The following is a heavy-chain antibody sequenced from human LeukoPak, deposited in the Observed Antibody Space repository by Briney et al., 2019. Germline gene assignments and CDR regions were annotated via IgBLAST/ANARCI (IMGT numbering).Heavy chain of an antibody. D-gene: IGHD2/OR15-2a*01. CDR1: GYTFTSYA. CDR3: ANRLLCFDY. J-gene: IGHJ4*02. V-gene: IGHV1-3*01. CDR2: INAGNGNT. Sequence: ASVKVSCKASGYTFTSYAMHWMRQAPGQRLEWMGWINAGNGNTKYSLKFQGRVTITRDTSASTAYMELSSLRSEDTAVYYCANRLLCFDYWGQGTLVTVSS.